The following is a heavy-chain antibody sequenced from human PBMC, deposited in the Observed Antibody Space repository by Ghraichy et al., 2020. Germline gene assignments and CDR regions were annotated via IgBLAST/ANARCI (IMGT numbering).Heavy chain of an antibody. Sequence: SETLSLTCTVSGGSISSSNYYWGWIRQPPGKGLEWIGSIYYSGSTYYSPSLKHRVTISVDTSKNQFSLRLSSVTTADTAVYYCTKTYYDILTASFDPWGQGTLXTVSS. CDR3: TKTYYDILTASFDP. CDR1: GGSISSSNYY. CDR2: IYYSGST. D-gene: IGHD3-9*01. J-gene: IGHJ5*02. V-gene: IGHV4-39*01.